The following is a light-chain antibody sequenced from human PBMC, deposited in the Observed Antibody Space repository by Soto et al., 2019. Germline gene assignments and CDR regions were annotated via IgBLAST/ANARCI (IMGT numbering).Light chain of an antibody. CDR3: QHYNSYSEA. J-gene: IGKJ1*01. V-gene: IGKV1-5*01. CDR1: QSISTY. Sequence: IQMTQSPSSLSASVGDRFTITCRASQSISTYVNWYQQKPGKAPNLLVYTASSLQSGVPSRFSGSGSGTEFTLTISSLQPDDFATYYCQHYNSYSEAFGQGTKVDIK. CDR2: TAS.